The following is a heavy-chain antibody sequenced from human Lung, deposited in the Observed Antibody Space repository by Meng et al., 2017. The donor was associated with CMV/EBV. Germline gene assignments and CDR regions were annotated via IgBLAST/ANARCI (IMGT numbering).Heavy chain of an antibody. CDR1: GFTFDDFA. J-gene: IGHJ6*02. D-gene: IGHD2-21*02. Sequence: GGSLRLSCTASGFTFDDFAMPWVRQSPGEGLEWVSGISGNTGFIGYADSVKGRFTITRDNAKKTLSLQINTLRAEDTALYYGTKGGGERVTFDAMDVWGQGTTVTVSS. CDR3: TKGGGERVTFDAMDV. V-gene: IGHV3-9*01. CDR2: ISGNTGFI.